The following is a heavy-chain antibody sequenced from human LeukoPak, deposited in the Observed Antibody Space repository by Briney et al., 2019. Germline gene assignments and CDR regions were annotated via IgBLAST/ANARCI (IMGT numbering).Heavy chain of an antibody. D-gene: IGHD2-15*01. Sequence: GGSLRLSCAASGFTFSDYYMTWIRQAPGRGLEWISYINGSSSDTKYADSVKGRFTISRDNAKNSVYLLMNSLRAEDTAVYYCARRGATYCTVDSCHPNWFDPWGQGTLVTVSS. V-gene: IGHV3-11*03. CDR2: INGSSSDT. CDR1: GFTFSDYY. CDR3: ARRGATYCTVDSCHPNWFDP. J-gene: IGHJ5*02.